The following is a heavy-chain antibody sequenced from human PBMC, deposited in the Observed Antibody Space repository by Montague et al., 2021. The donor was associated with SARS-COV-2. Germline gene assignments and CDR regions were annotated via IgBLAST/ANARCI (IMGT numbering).Heavy chain of an antibody. J-gene: IGHJ4*02. CDR3: AKDGLRWQHFRAEVYYLDD. CDR1: GFTFSNYA. V-gene: IGHV3-23*01. CDR2: ITGNGGGST. Sequence: SLRLSCAASGFTFSNYAMTWVRQAPGKGLEWVSAITGNGGGSTYYADPVKGRFTISRDNSKNTLYLQMNSLRAEDTAVYYCAKDGLRWQHFRAEVYYLDDWGQGTLVTVSS. D-gene: IGHD5-24*01.